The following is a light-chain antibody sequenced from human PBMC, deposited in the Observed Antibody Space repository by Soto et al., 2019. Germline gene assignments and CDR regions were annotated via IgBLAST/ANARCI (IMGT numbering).Light chain of an antibody. Sequence: EIVLTQSPATLSVSPGERATLSCMASQSVSSHLAWYQQKPGQAPRLLIYGASTRATGIPARFSGSGSGTEFALTISCLQFAYFALYYWQQYNNWPRTFGQGIKVEIK. J-gene: IGKJ1*01. V-gene: IGKV3-15*01. CDR3: QQYNNWPRT. CDR1: QSVSSH. CDR2: GAS.